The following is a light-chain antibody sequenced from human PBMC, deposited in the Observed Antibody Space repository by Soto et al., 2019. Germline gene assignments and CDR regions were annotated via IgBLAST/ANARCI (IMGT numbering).Light chain of an antibody. Sequence: DVVMTQSPLSLPVTLGQPASVSCRSAQSLVKSDGNTSLNWFQQRPGQSPRRLTYTVSNRDSGVPDRFSGSGSGTDFTLKISRGEAEDVGVHYCVQGTHWPLHTFGQGAKLEIK. CDR2: TVS. CDR1: QSLVKSDGNTS. J-gene: IGKJ2*01. V-gene: IGKV2-30*01. CDR3: VQGTHWPLHT.